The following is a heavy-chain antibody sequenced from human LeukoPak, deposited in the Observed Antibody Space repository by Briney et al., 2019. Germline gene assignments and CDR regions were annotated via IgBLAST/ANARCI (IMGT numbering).Heavy chain of an antibody. CDR1: GFTFSNYW. D-gene: IGHD4-17*01. V-gene: IGHV3-7*03. J-gene: IGHJ4*02. CDR2: IKQDESEK. CDR3: ARGNDYGDHVGIYFDY. Sequence: GGSLRLSCAASGFTFSNYWMSWVRQAPGKGLEWVADIKQDESEKYYVDSVKGRFTISRDNAKNSLYLQTNSLRAEDTAVYYCARGNDYGDHVGIYFDYWGQGTLVTVSS.